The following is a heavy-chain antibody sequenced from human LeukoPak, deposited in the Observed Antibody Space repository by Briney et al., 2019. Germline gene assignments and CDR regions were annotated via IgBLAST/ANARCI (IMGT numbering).Heavy chain of an antibody. CDR3: ARGGNYDFWSGQYYYYGMDV. V-gene: IGHV1-18*01. CDR1: GGTFSSYA. J-gene: IGHJ6*02. Sequence: ASVKVSCKASGGTFSSYAISWVRQAPGQGLEWMGWISAYNGNTNYAQKLQGRVTMTTDTSTSTAYMELRSLRSDDTAVYYCARGGNYDFWSGQYYYYGMDVWGQGTTVTVSS. D-gene: IGHD3-3*01. CDR2: ISAYNGNT.